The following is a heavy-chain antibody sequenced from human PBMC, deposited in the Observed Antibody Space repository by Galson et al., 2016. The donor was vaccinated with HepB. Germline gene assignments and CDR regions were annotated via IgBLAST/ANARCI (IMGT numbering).Heavy chain of an antibody. CDR2: ISSNNYI. CDR1: GFTFSSYS. J-gene: IGHJ6*02. D-gene: IGHD2-15*01. CDR3: AKDTGHCSGGVCYSPRGMDV. Sequence: SLRLSCAASGFTFSSYSLNCVRQAPGTGLEWVSFISSNNYIYYADSVQGRFTLSRDNAKNSLYLQMHSLRAEDTAVYYCAKDTGHCSGGVCYSPRGMDVWGQGTTVTVSS. V-gene: IGHV3-21*01.